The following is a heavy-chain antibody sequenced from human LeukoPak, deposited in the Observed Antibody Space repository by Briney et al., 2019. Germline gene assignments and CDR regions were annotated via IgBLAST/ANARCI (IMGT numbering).Heavy chain of an antibody. Sequence: PGGSLRLSCAASGFTFSSYAMHWVRQAPGKGLEYVSAISSNGGGTYYANSVKGRFTISRDNSKNTLYLQMGSLRAEDMAVYYCARRDFWSGYQDYWGQGTLVTVSS. J-gene: IGHJ4*02. V-gene: IGHV3-64*01. CDR1: GFTFSSYA. CDR3: ARRDFWSGYQDY. D-gene: IGHD3-3*01. CDR2: ISSNGGGT.